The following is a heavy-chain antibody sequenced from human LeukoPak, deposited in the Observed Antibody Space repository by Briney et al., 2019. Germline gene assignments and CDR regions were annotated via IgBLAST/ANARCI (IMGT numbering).Heavy chain of an antibody. CDR1: GFTFSSYA. J-gene: IGHJ6*02. CDR3: ARDSYGMDV. CDR2: ISYDGSNK. Sequence: GRSLRLSCAASGFTFSSYAMHWVRQAPGKGLEWVAVISYDGSNKYYADSVKGRFTISRDNSKNTLYLQMNSLRAEDTAVYYCARDSYGMDVWGQGTTVTVSS. V-gene: IGHV3-30-3*01.